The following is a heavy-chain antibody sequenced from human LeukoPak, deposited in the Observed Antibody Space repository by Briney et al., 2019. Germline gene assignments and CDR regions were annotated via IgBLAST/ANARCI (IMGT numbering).Heavy chain of an antibody. CDR2: IYYSGST. V-gene: IGHV4-59*08. J-gene: IGHJ4*02. Sequence: SETLSLTCTVSGGSISSYYWSWIRQPPGKGLEWIGYIYYSGSTNYNPSLESRVTISVDTSKNQFSLKLNSVTAADTAVYYCARHRSRDGYKPYLDYRGQGTLVTGFS. D-gene: IGHD5-24*01. CDR3: ARHRSRDGYKPYLDY. CDR1: GGSISSYY.